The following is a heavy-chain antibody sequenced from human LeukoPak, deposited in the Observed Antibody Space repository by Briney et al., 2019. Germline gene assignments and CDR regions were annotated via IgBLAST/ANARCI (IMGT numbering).Heavy chain of an antibody. CDR2: IIPIFGTA. V-gene: IGHV1-69*05. CDR1: GGTFSSYA. D-gene: IGHD2-2*02. J-gene: IGHJ6*03. Sequence: GASVKVSCKASGGTFSSYAISWVRQAPGQGLEWMGGIIPIFGTANYAQKFQGRVTITTDESTSTAYMELSSLRSEDTAVYYCARGGKPAAIGYYYYYYMDVWGKGTTVTVSS. CDR3: ARGGKPAAIGYYYYYYMDV.